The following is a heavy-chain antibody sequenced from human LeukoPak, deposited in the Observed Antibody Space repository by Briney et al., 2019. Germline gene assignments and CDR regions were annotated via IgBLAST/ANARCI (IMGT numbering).Heavy chain of an antibody. Sequence: ASVKVSCKASGYTFTGYYMNWVRQAPGQGLEWMGRINPNTGGTNYAQNFQGSVTMTRDTSISTVYMELSRLRSDDTDVYYCARVGDGLNDGFDIWGQGTMVTVSS. V-gene: IGHV1-2*05. J-gene: IGHJ3*02. CDR1: GYTFTGYY. CDR3: ARVGDGLNDGFDI. D-gene: IGHD5-24*01. CDR2: INPNTGGT.